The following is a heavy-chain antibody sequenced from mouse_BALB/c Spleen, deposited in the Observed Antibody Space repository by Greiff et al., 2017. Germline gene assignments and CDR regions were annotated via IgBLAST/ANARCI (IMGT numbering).Heavy chain of an antibody. D-gene: IGHD2-4*01. V-gene: IGHV3-6*02. Sequence: ESGPGLVKPSQSLSLTCSVTGYSITSGYYWYWIRQFPGNKLEWMGYISYDGSNNYNPSLKNRISITRETSKNQFFLKLNSVTTEETATYYSARYDYDYAMDDWGQGTSVTGSS. CDR1: GYSITSGYY. J-gene: IGHJ4*01. CDR2: ISYDGSN. CDR3: ARYDYDYAMDD.